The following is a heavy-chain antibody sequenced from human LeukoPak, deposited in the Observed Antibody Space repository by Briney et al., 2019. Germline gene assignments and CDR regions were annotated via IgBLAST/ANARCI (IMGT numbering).Heavy chain of an antibody. CDR3: AKELYDSSGYYRGSYDY. J-gene: IGHJ4*02. D-gene: IGHD3-22*01. CDR2: ISGSGGST. Sequence: GGSLRLSCAASGFTFSSYAMSWVRQAPGKGLEWVSAISGSGGSTYYADSVKGRFTISRDNSKNRLYLQMNSLRAEDTAVYYCAKELYDSSGYYRGSYDYWGQGTLVTVSS. CDR1: GFTFSSYA. V-gene: IGHV3-23*01.